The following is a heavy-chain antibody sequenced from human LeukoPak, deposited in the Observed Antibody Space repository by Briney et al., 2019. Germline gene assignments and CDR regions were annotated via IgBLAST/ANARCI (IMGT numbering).Heavy chain of an antibody. CDR2: IYYSGST. CDR3: ARASYYDLWSGYYMGFSH. J-gene: IGHJ4*02. Sequence: SETLSLTCTVSGGSISSYYWSWIRQPPGKGLEWIGYIYYSGSTNYNPSLKSRVTISVDTSKNQFSLKLSSVTAADTAVYYCARASYYDLWSGYYMGFSHWGQGTLVTVSS. V-gene: IGHV4-59*01. D-gene: IGHD3-3*01. CDR1: GGSISSYY.